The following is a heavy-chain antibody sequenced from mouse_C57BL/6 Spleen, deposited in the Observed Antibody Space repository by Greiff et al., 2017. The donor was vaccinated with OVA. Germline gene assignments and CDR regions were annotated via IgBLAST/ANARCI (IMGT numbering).Heavy chain of an antibody. V-gene: IGHV3-1*01. J-gene: IGHJ4*01. CDR1: GYSITSGYD. Sequence: EVQLQQSGPGMVKPSQSLSLTCTVTGYSITSGYDWHWIRHFPGNKLEWMGYISYSGSTNYNPSLKSRISITHDTSTNHFFLKLNSVTTEDTATYYCARGTTVVGPMAYWGQGTSVTVSS. D-gene: IGHD1-1*01. CDR3: ARGTTVVGPMAY. CDR2: ISYSGST.